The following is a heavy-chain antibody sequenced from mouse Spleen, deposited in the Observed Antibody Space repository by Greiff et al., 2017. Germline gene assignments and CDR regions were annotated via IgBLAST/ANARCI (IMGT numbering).Heavy chain of an antibody. Sequence: QVQLQQSGAELVKPGASVKLSCKASGYTFTSYWMHWVKQRPGQGLEWIGMIHPNSGSTNYNEKFKSKATLTVDKSSSTAYMQLSSLTSEDSAVYYCARGGSYYSYDEYYFDYWGQGTTLTVSS. CDR2: IHPNSGST. D-gene: IGHD2-12*01. V-gene: IGHV1-64*01. CDR1: GYTFTSYW. CDR3: ARGGSYYSYDEYYFDY. J-gene: IGHJ2*01.